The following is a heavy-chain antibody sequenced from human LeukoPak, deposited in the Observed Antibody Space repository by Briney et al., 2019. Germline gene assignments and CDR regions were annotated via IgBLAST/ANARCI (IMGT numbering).Heavy chain of an antibody. CDR1: GYTFTAYY. V-gene: IGHV1-2*02. CDR3: TRVKVAGGSEGFGP. J-gene: IGHJ5*02. D-gene: IGHD3-10*01. CDR2: INPNSGGT. Sequence: GASINVSCKASGYTFTAYYMHWVRQAPGQALEWMGWINPNSGGTDYAQKFQGRVTMTRDTSISTAYMEMSGLRSDDTAVYYCTRVKVAGGSEGFGPWGQGTLLTVSS.